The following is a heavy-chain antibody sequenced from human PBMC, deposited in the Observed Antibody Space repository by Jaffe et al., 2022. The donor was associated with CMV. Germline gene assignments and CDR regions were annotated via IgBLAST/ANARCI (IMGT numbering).Heavy chain of an antibody. Sequence: QVQLQESGPGLVKPSETLSLTCTVSGGSISSYYWSWIRQPPGKGLEWIGYIYYSGSTNYNPSLKSRVTISVDTSKNQFSLKLSSVTAADTAVYYCARHGRSSGYYPWYFDYWGQGTLVTVSS. CDR3: ARHGRSSGYYPWYFDY. J-gene: IGHJ4*02. D-gene: IGHD3-22*01. CDR1: GGSISSYY. V-gene: IGHV4-59*01. CDR2: IYYSGST.